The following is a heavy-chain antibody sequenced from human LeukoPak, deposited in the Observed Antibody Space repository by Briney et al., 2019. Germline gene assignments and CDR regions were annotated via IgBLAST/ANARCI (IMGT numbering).Heavy chain of an antibody. J-gene: IGHJ4*02. CDR2: ISSSSSYT. CDR3: ARGRGYSYGYYFDY. CDR1: GFTFSNE. Sequence: PGGSLRLSCAASGFTFSNEMNWVRQAPGKGLEWVSYISSSSSYTNYADSVKGRFAISRDNAKNSLYLQMNSLRAEDTAVYYCARGRGYSYGYYFDYWGQGTLVTVSS. V-gene: IGHV3-21*05. D-gene: IGHD5-18*01.